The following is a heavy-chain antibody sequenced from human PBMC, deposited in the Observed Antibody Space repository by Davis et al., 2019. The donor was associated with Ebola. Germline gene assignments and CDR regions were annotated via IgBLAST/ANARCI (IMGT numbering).Heavy chain of an antibody. D-gene: IGHD6-13*01. V-gene: IGHV3-21*01. CDR3: ARDWVPQDEAAAGTIEYYYYYYGMDV. CDR2: ISSSSSYI. CDR1: GFTFSSYS. Sequence: GGSLRLSCAASGFTFSSYSMNWVRQAPGKGLEWVSSISSSSSYIYYADSVKGRFTISRDNAKNSLYLHMNSLRAEDTAVYYCARDWVPQDEAAAGTIEYYYYYYGMDVWGQGTTVTVSS. J-gene: IGHJ6*02.